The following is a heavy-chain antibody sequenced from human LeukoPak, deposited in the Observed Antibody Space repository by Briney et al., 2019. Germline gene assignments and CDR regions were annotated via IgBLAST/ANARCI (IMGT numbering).Heavy chain of an antibody. V-gene: IGHV3-9*01. CDR1: GFTFDDYA. CDR3: GKDMYSSSWNFCDY. Sequence: PGGSLRLSCEASGFTFDDYAMHWVRQVPGKGLEWVSGITWNSGSIDYADSVKGRVTISRDNAKNSLYLQMNSLRAEDTALYYCGKDMYSSSWNFCDYWGRGTLVTVSS. D-gene: IGHD6-13*01. CDR2: ITWNSGSI. J-gene: IGHJ4*02.